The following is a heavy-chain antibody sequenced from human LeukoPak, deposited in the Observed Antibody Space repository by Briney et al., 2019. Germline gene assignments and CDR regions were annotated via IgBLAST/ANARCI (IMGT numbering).Heavy chain of an antibody. CDR3: ARGMTTVTPRYMDV. CDR1: GFTFRSYW. CDR2: IKQDGSEK. J-gene: IGHJ6*03. V-gene: IGHV3-7*01. Sequence: GGSLRLSCAASGFTFRSYWMSWVRQAPGKGLEWVANIKQDGSEKYYVDSVKGQFTISRDNAKNSLYLQMNSLRAEETAVYYCARGMTTVTPRYMDVWGKGTTVTVSS. D-gene: IGHD4-17*01.